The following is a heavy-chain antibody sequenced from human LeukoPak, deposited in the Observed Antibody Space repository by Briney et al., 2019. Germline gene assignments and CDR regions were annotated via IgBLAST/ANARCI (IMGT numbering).Heavy chain of an antibody. D-gene: IGHD6-13*01. CDR2: IKQDGSEK. CDR3: ARDRSSSWYEVAVAGGGRFDP. V-gene: IGHV3-7*01. J-gene: IGHJ5*02. CDR1: GFTFSSYW. Sequence: GGSLRLSCAASGFTFSSYWMSWVRQAPGKGLEWVANIKQDGSEKYYVDSVKGRFTISRDNAKNSLYLQMNSLRAEDTAVYYCARDRSSSWYEVAVAGGGRFDPWGQGTLVTVSS.